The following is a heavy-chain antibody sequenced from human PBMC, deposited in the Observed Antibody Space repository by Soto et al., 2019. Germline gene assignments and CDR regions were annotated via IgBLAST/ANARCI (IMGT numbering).Heavy chain of an antibody. CDR2: IYYSGST. Sequence: TSETLSLTCTVSGGSISSGGYYWSWIRQHPGKGLEWIGYIYYSGSTYYNPSLKSRVTISVDTSKNQFSLKLSSVTAADTAVYYCARVGYYYGSVELLYWYYFDYWGQGTLVTVSS. D-gene: IGHD3-10*01. V-gene: IGHV4-31*03. J-gene: IGHJ4*02. CDR1: GGSISSGGYY. CDR3: ARVGYYYGSVELLYWYYFDY.